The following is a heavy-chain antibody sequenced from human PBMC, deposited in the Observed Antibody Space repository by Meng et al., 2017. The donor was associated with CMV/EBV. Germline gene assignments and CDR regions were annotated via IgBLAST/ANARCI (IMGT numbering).Heavy chain of an antibody. V-gene: IGHV4-34*01. CDR2: INNSGST. D-gene: IGHD3-9*01. Sequence: QGKRNQWGGGLLKHSEHLSLTCAVYGGSFRGYYWSWIRQPQWKGLEWIGEINNSGSTNYTPSLKSRVTISVDTSKNQFSLKLSSVTAADTAVYYCARKRYWLLYPWFDPWGQGTLVTVSS. CDR1: GGSFRGYY. CDR3: ARKRYWLLYPWFDP. J-gene: IGHJ5*02.